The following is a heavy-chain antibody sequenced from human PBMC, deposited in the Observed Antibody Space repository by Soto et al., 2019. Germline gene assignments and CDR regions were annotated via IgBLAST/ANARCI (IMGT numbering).Heavy chain of an antibody. J-gene: IGHJ4*02. D-gene: IGHD3-22*01. Sequence: QVQLVESGGGVVQPGRSPRLSCAASGFTFSSYALHWVRQAPGKGLEWVAVISYDGSNKFYADSVKGRFTISRDTSKNTLYLQMNSLRAEDTAVYYCARVLGGYPNFDYWGQGTLVTVSS. CDR2: ISYDGSNK. CDR3: ARVLGGYPNFDY. V-gene: IGHV3-30-3*01. CDR1: GFTFSSYA.